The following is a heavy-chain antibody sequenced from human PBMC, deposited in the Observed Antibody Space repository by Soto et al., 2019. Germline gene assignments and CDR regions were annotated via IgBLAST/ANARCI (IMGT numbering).Heavy chain of an antibody. CDR3: ARGEGSGYPYYYGMDV. J-gene: IGHJ6*02. CDR2: IIPIFGTA. CDR1: GGTFSSYA. D-gene: IGHD3-3*01. V-gene: IGHV1-69*13. Sequence: SVKVSCKASGGTFSSYAISWVRQAPGQGLERMGGIIPIFGTANYAQKFQGRVTITADESTSTAYMELSSLRSEDTAVYYCARGEGSGYPYYYGMDVWGQGTTVTVSS.